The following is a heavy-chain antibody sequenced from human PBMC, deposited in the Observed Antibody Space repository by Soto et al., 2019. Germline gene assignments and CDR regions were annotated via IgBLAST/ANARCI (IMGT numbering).Heavy chain of an antibody. D-gene: IGHD3-3*01. Sequence: GGSLRLSCAASGFIFRDFYMSWIRQVPGKGLAWLSKISSSSSSTDYADSVKGRFTISRDNAKNSLYLQMSSLRAEDTAVYYCARDRGGGSIFGGHYGMDVWGQGTTVTVSS. CDR3: ARDRGGGSIFGGHYGMDV. V-gene: IGHV3-11*06. CDR1: GFIFRDFY. J-gene: IGHJ6*02. CDR2: ISSSSSST.